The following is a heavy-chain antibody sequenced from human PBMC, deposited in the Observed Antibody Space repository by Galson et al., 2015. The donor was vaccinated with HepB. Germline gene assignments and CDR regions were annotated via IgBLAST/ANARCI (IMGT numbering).Heavy chain of an antibody. CDR3: AIGRRLLWFRAPQAGYYYMDV. CDR1: GDTFTSYD. Sequence: SVKVSCKASGDTFTSYDINWVRQATGHGPEWMGMINPNRGNTGCAQKFQGRVTMTRNTSISTAYMELSSLRSEDTAVYYCAIGRRLLWFRAPQAGYYYMDVWGKGTTVTVSS. J-gene: IGHJ6*03. CDR2: INPNRGNT. V-gene: IGHV1-8*01. D-gene: IGHD3-10*01.